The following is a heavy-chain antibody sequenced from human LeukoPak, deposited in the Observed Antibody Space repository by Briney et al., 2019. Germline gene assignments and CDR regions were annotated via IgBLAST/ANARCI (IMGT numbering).Heavy chain of an antibody. J-gene: IGHJ5*02. D-gene: IGHD3-10*01. CDR2: IIPILGIA. V-gene: IGHV1-69*04. CDR1: GGTFSSYA. Sequence: GSSVKVSCKASGGTFSSYAISWVRQAPGQGLEWMGRIIPILGIANYAQKFQGRVTITADKSTSTAYMELSSLRSEDTAVYYCARGYYGSGSYYISWFDPWGQGTLDTVSS. CDR3: ARGYYGSGSYYISWFDP.